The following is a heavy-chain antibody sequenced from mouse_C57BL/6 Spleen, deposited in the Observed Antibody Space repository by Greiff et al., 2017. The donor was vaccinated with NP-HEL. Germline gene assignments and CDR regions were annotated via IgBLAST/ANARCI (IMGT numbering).Heavy chain of an antibody. D-gene: IGHD3-2*02. CDR2: INPNNGGT. CDR3: ARRQLRNYAMDY. V-gene: IGHV1-18*01. Sequence: VQLQQSGPELVKPGASVKIPCKASGYTFTDYNMDWVKQSHGKSLEWIGDINPNNGGTIYNQKFKGKATLTVDKSSSTAYMELRSLTSEDTAVYYCARRQLRNYAMDYWGQGTSVTVSS. CDR1: GYTFTDYN. J-gene: IGHJ4*01.